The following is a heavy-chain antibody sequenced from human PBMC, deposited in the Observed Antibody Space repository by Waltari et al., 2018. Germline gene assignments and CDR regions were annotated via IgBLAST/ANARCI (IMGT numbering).Heavy chain of an antibody. Sequence: QVQLVQSGAEVKKPGASVKVSCKASGYTFTSSYMHWVRQAPGQGLEWMGIINPSGGSTSYAQKFQGRVTMTRDTSTSTVYMELSSLRSEDTAVYYCARSHLIYDRGWYFDLWGRGTLVTVSS. CDR1: GYTFTSSY. J-gene: IGHJ2*01. CDR2: INPSGGST. CDR3: ARSHLIYDRGWYFDL. V-gene: IGHV1-46*01. D-gene: IGHD3-10*02.